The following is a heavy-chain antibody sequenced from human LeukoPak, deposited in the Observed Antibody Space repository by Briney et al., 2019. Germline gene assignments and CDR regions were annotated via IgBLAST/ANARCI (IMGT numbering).Heavy chain of an antibody. Sequence: GGSLRLSCAASGFTFSDYTMHWVRQAPGKGLEWVALISYDGTNEYYADSVKGRFTISRDNSKNTLYLQMNSLRAEDTAVYYCARDRIRIAVAGWVDYWGQGTLVTVSS. CDR2: ISYDGTNE. D-gene: IGHD6-19*01. CDR3: ARDRIRIAVAGWVDY. V-gene: IGHV3-30-3*01. CDR1: GFTFSDYT. J-gene: IGHJ4*02.